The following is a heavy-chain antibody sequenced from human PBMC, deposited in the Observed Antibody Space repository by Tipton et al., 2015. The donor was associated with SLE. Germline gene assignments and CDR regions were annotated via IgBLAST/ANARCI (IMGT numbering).Heavy chain of an antibody. V-gene: IGHV4-34*01. Sequence: LGLSCAVYGGSFSDYFWTWIRQSPGKRLEWIGDVNHSGSTDYHPSLKSRVTMSVDTSKNQFSLKLTSVTAADTALYYCARCTIFGVVRGSFDSWGQGTLVTVS. D-gene: IGHD3-3*01. CDR2: VNHSGST. CDR1: GGSFSDYF. J-gene: IGHJ4*02. CDR3: ARCTIFGVVRGSFDS.